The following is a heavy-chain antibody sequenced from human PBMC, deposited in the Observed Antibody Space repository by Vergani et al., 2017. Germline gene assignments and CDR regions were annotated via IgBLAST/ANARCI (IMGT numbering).Heavy chain of an antibody. CDR2: IYPGDSDT. D-gene: IGHD1-26*01. CDR3: AGHSRGRGDV. CDR1: GYSFTSYW. Sequence: EVQLVQSGAEVKKPGESLKISCKGSGYSFTSYWIGWVRQMPGKGLEWMGIIYPGDSDTRYSPSCQGQVTISANKSIRSDYLQWTSPEPSDTAMYCWAGHSRGRGDVWGQGTTVTVSS. J-gene: IGHJ6*02. V-gene: IGHV5-51*01.